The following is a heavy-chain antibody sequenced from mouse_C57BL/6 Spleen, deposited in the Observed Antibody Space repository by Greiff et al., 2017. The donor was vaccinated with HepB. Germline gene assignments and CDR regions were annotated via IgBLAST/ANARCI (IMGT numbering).Heavy chain of an antibody. V-gene: IGHV5-4*03. J-gene: IGHJ3*01. CDR2: ISDGGSYT. CDR1: GFTFSSYA. CDR3: ARGYCYGSSPAWFAY. D-gene: IGHD1-1*01. Sequence: EVMLVESGGGLVTPGGSLKLSCAASGFTFSSYAMSWVRQTPEKRLEWVATISDGGSYTYYPDMVKGRFTISRDKAKKNLYLQMSHLNSKDTAMYYCARGYCYGSSPAWFAYWGQGTLVTVSA.